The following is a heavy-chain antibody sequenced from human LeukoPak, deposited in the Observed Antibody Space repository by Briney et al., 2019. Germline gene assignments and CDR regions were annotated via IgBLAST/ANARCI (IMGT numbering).Heavy chain of an antibody. D-gene: IGHD2-8*02. V-gene: IGHV3-64D*06. CDR2: ISSNGGST. CDR1: GFTFSSYA. CDR3: AREYWGDGAFDI. J-gene: IGHJ3*02. Sequence: GGSLRLSCSASGFTFSSYAMHWVRQAPGKGLEYVSAISSNGGSTYYADSVKGRFTISRDNSKNTLYLQMSSLRAEDTAVYYCAREYWGDGAFDIWGQGTMVTVSS.